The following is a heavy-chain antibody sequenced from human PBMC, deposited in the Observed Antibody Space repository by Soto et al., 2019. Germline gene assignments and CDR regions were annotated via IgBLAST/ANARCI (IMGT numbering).Heavy chain of an antibody. CDR2: ISYGGGGT. CDR1: GFTLSIYS. D-gene: IGHD5-12*01. J-gene: IGHJ3*01. CDR3: ARISASGQAAFDL. V-gene: IGHV3-64*07. Sequence: EVQLVESGGGLVQPGGSLRLSCSASGFTLSIYSMNWVRQAPGKGLEFVSAISYGGGGTFYAGSVKGSLTISRDTTKNTLYLQKGSLSTEDMAVYYLARISASGQAAFDLWGQGTMVTVSS.